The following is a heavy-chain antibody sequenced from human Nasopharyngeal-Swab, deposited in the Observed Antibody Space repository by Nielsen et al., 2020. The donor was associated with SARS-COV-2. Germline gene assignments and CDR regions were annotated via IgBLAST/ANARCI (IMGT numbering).Heavy chain of an antibody. CDR1: GFTFSDYY. V-gene: IGHV3-11*01. Sequence: LSLTCAASGFTFSDYYMSWIRQAPGKGLEWVSYISSSGSTIYYADSVKGRFTISRDNAKNSLYLQMNSLRAEDTAVYYCARDQYYYDSSGPAFDIWGQGTMVTVSS. CDR2: ISSSGSTI. J-gene: IGHJ3*02. CDR3: ARDQYYYDSSGPAFDI. D-gene: IGHD3-22*01.